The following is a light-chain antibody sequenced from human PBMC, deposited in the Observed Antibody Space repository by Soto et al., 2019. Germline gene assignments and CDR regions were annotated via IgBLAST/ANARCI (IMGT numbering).Light chain of an antibody. CDR1: QGMESD. CDR2: AAS. J-gene: IGKJ4*01. V-gene: IGKV1-17*01. Sequence: DIQMTQSPSSLSASVGDRVTITFRASQGMESDLAWYQQKPGKAPKRLIYAASSLQSGVPSRFSGTVSGTEFTLTISSLQPEDFGTYYCLQYNVYPFTFGGGTRVEIK. CDR3: LQYNVYPFT.